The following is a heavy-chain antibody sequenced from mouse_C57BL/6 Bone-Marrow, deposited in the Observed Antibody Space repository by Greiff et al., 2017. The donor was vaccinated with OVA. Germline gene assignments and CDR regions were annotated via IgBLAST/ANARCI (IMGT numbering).Heavy chain of an antibody. D-gene: IGHD2-1*01. Sequence: EVKLVESGGGLVKPGGSLKLSCAASGFTFSSYAMSWVRQTPEKRLEWVATISDGGSYTYYPDNVKGRFTISRDNAKNNLYLQMSHLKSEDTAMYYCARDHYGNYVDYWGQGTTLTVSS. CDR2: ISDGGSYT. CDR1: GFTFSSYA. CDR3: ARDHYGNYVDY. V-gene: IGHV5-4*01. J-gene: IGHJ2*01.